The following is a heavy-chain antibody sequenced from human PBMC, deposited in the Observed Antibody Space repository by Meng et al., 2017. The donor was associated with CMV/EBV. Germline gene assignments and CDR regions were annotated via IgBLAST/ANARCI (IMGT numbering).Heavy chain of an antibody. CDR2: IGGAGGVT. CDR3: ARGRRDIGFDF. V-gene: IGHV3-11*01. D-gene: IGHD3-10*01. Sequence: LSCEVSGFTITDYYMSWIRQAPGKGLEWISFIGGAGGVTYYADSMQGRFTISRDNSGKSLYLQMDNLRVKDTAIYYCARGRRDIGFDFWGQGVLVTVSS. CDR1: GFTITDYY. J-gene: IGHJ4*02.